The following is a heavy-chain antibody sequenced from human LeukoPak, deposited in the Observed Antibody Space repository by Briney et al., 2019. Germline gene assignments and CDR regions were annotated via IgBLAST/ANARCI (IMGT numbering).Heavy chain of an antibody. V-gene: IGHV3-23*01. Sequence: PGGSLRLSCAASGFTFSSYGVSWVRQAPGKGLEWVSGISGSGHRTYYADSVKGRFTISRDNSKSTLYLQMNSLRAEDTAVYYCAKDWGEYFDYVWRSFTSFDSWGQGTLVTVSS. CDR3: AKDWGEYFDYVWRSFTSFDS. CDR2: ISGSGHRT. D-gene: IGHD3-16*01. J-gene: IGHJ4*02. CDR1: GFTFSSYG.